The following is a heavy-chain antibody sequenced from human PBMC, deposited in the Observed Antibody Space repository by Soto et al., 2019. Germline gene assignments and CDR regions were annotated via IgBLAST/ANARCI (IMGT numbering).Heavy chain of an antibody. J-gene: IGHJ6*02. V-gene: IGHV1-69*13. CDR1: GGTFSSYA. Sequence: SVKVSCKASGGTFSSYAISWVRQAPGQGLEWMGGIIPIFGTANYAQKFQGRVTITADESTSTAYMELSSLRSEDTAVYYWGSVNKQRGGGGAYYYYGMDVWGQGTTVTVSS. CDR3: GSVNKQRGGGGAYYYYGMDV. CDR2: IIPIFGTA. D-gene: IGHD3-16*01.